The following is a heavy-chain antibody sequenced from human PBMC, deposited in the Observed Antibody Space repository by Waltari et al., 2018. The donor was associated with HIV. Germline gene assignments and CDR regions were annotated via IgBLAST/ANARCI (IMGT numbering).Heavy chain of an antibody. J-gene: IGHJ6*02. Sequence: QVQLQESGPGLVKPSQTLSLTCTVSGGSISRGSSYWRCIRQPAGKGLEWIGRIYTSGNTDYNPSLKSRVTISVDTSKNQFSLKLTSVTAADTAVYYCARARVRSGYGLYYYYGMDVWGQGTTVTVSS. CDR3: ARARVRSGYGLYYYYGMDV. D-gene: IGHD5-12*01. CDR2: IYTSGNT. CDR1: GGSISRGSSY. V-gene: IGHV4-61*02.